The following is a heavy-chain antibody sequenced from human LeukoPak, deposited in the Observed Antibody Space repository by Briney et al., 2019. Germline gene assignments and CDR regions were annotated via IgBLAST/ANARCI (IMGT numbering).Heavy chain of an antibody. CDR3: AKDQLFWGDRENDHQNSGYDY. V-gene: IGHV3-23*01. J-gene: IGHJ4*02. CDR1: GFTFSSYA. CDR2: ISGSGGST. D-gene: IGHD5-12*01. Sequence: PGGSLRLSCAASGFTFSSYAMSWVRQAPGKGLEWVSAISGSGGSTYYADSVKGRFTISRDNSKNTLYLQMNSLRAEDTAVYYCAKDQLFWGDRENDHQNSGYDYWGQGTLVTVSS.